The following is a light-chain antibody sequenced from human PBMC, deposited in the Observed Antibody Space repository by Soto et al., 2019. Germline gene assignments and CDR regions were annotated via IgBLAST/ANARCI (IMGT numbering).Light chain of an antibody. CDR3: QQYNSYSPL. J-gene: IGKJ3*01. Sequence: DIQMTQSPSTLPASVGDRVTVTCRASQSIRSWLAWYQEKPGKAPKLLIYKASLLETGVPSRFSGSGSGTEFTLTISSLQPDDFATYYCQQYNSYSPLFGPGTKVDIK. CDR2: KAS. V-gene: IGKV1-5*03. CDR1: QSIRSW.